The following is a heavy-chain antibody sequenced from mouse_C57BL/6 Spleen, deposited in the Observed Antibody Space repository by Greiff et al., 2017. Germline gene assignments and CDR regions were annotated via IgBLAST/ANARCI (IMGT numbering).Heavy chain of an antibody. J-gene: IGHJ4*01. CDR3: ARASNYDYAMDY. Sequence: VNVVESGAELVKPGASVKISCKASGYAFSSYWMNWVKQRPGKGLEWIGQIYPGDGDTNYNGKFKGKATLTADKSSSTAYMQLSSLTSEDSAVYCCARASNYDYAMDYGGQGTSVTVSS. D-gene: IGHD2-5*01. CDR1: GYAFSSYW. CDR2: IYPGDGDT. V-gene: IGHV1-80*01.